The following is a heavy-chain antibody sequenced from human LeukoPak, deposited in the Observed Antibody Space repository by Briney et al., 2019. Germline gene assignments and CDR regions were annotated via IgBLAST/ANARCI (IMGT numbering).Heavy chain of an antibody. CDR1: GYTLTELS. D-gene: IGHD3-10*01. J-gene: IGHJ4*02. Sequence: ASVKVSCKVSGYTLTELSMHWVRQAPGKGLEWMGGFDPEDGETIYAQKFQGRVTITADKSTSTAYMELSSLRSEDTAVYYCARGDMVRGLFDYWGQGTLVTVSS. CDR2: FDPEDGET. CDR3: ARGDMVRGLFDY. V-gene: IGHV1-24*01.